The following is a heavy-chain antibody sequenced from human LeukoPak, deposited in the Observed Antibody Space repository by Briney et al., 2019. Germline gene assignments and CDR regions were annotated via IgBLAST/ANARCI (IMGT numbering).Heavy chain of an antibody. J-gene: IGHJ4*02. CDR1: GYTFTGYY. CDR2: INPNSGGT. D-gene: IGHD3-22*01. CDR3: ARDIYYYDSSGKGPDY. Sequence: EASVKVSCKASGYTFTGYYMHWVRQAPGQGLEWMGWINPNSGGTNYAQKFQGRVTMTRDTSISTAYMELSRLRSDDTAVYYCARDIYYYDSSGKGPDYWGQGTLVTVSP. V-gene: IGHV1-2*02.